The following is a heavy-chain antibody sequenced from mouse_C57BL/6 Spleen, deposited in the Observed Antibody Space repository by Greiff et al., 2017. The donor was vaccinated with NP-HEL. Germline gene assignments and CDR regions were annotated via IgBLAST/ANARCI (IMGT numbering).Heavy chain of an antibody. CDR3: TTHSSGYWYFDV. CDR2: IDPEDGDT. V-gene: IGHV14-1*01. CDR1: GFNIKDYY. D-gene: IGHD3-2*02. J-gene: IGHJ1*03. Sequence: VQLQQSGAELVRPGASVTLSCTASGFNIKDYYMHWVKQRPEQGLEWIGRIDPEDGDTEYAPKFQGKATMTAETSSNTAYLQLSSLTSEDTAVYYCTTHSSGYWYFDVWGTGTTVTVSS.